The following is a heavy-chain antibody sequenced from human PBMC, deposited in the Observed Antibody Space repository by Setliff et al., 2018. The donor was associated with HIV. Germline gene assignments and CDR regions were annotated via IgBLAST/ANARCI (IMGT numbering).Heavy chain of an antibody. CDR1: GFTFSNYK. V-gene: IGHV3-48*03. CDR3: ARGAGYENRRYYNYGFDV. D-gene: IGHD5-12*01. Sequence: GGSLRLSCAASGFTFSNYKMNWVRPAPGKGLEWVSYINDRGTTMYYTDSVKGRFTISRDNAKNSLYLQMSRVRVEDTAIYYCARGAGYENRRYYNYGFDVWGRGITVTVSS. CDR2: INDRGTTM. J-gene: IGHJ6*02.